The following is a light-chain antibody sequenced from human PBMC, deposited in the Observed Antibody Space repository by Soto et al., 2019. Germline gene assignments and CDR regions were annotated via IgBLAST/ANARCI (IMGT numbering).Light chain of an antibody. V-gene: IGLV2-14*01. CDR1: SSDVGGFNY. Sequence: QSALTQPASVSGSPGPSITISCTGTSSDVGGFNYVSWYQHHPGKAPKLMIYEVSNRPSGVSNRVSGSKSGNTASLTISGLQAEDEADYYCISYTVDRSYVFGTGTKVTV. CDR3: ISYTVDRSYV. J-gene: IGLJ1*01. CDR2: EVS.